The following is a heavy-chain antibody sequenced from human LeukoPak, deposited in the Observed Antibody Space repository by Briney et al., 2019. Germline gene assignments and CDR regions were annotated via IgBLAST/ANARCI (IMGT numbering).Heavy chain of an antibody. Sequence: SETPSLSRTVSGGAISSNTYYWSWIRQPPGKGLEWIGSIRYSGRTYYKPSLKSRVTLSVDTSKNQLLLNLRSVTAADTAMYYCAREFCGSTDYLG. D-gene: IGHD6-25*01. CDR1: GGAISSNTYY. CDR3: AREFCGSTDY. J-gene: IGHJ4*01. V-gene: IGHV4-39*02. CDR2: IRYSGRT.